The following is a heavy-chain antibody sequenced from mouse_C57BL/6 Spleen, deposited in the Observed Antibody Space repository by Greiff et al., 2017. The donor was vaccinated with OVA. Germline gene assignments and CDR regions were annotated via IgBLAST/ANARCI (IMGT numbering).Heavy chain of an antibody. Sequence: DVMLVESGGGLVKPGGSLKLSCAASGFTFSSYAMSWVRQTPEKRLEWVATISDGGSYTYYPDNVKGRFTISRDNAKNNLYLQMSHLKSEDTAMYYCARGDDYGYFDVWGTGTTVTVSS. CDR1: GFTFSSYA. CDR3: ARGDDYGYFDV. V-gene: IGHV5-4*03. J-gene: IGHJ1*03. CDR2: ISDGGSYT. D-gene: IGHD2-3*01.